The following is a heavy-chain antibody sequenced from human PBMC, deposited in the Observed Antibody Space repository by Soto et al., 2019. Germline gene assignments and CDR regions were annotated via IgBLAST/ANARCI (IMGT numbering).Heavy chain of an antibody. CDR1: GFTFDDYA. Sequence: GGSLRLSCAASGFTFDDYAMHWVRQAPGKGLEWVSGISWNSGSIGYADSVKGRFTISRDNAKNSLYLQMNSLRAEDTALYYCAKDILGYSYGFDYWGQGTLVTSPQ. CDR2: ISWNSGSI. D-gene: IGHD5-18*01. V-gene: IGHV3-9*01. J-gene: IGHJ4*02. CDR3: AKDILGYSYGFDY.